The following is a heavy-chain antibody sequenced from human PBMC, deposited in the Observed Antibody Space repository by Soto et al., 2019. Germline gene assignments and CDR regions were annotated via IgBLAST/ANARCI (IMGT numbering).Heavy chain of an antibody. V-gene: IGHV4-31*03. Sequence: QVQLQESGPGLVKPSQTLSLTCTVSGGSISSGGYYWSWIRQHPGKGLEWIGYIYYSGSTYYNPSLKSRVTTPVDTSKNQLSLKLSSVTAADTAVYYCARERQITMIPLYFDLWGRGTLVTVSS. CDR1: GGSISSGGYY. J-gene: IGHJ2*01. CDR2: IYYSGST. D-gene: IGHD3-22*01. CDR3: ARERQITMIPLYFDL.